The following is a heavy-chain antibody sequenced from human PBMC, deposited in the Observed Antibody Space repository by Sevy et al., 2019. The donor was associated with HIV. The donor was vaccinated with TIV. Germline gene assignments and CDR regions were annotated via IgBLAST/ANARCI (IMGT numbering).Heavy chain of an antibody. J-gene: IGHJ5*02. CDR3: ARVEEGVGYDFWSGYYNWFDP. CDR1: GFTFSDYY. V-gene: IGHV3-11*01. CDR2: ISSSGSTI. D-gene: IGHD3-3*01. Sequence: GGSLRLSCAASGFTFSDYYMSWIRQAPGKGLEWVSYISSSGSTIHYADSVKGRFTISRDKAKNSLYLQMNSLRAEDTAVYYCARVEEGVGYDFWSGYYNWFDPWGQGTLVTVSS.